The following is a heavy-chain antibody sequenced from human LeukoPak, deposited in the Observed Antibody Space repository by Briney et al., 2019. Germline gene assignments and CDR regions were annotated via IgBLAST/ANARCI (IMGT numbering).Heavy chain of an antibody. CDR2: IKPDGSEK. Sequence: GGSLRLSCAASGLTFSGYWMNWVRQAPGKGLEWVANIKPDGSEKYYVDSVKGRFTISRDNAKNSLYLQMTSLRAEDTAVYYCARGSGDYSGQRTLVTVSS. J-gene: IGHJ4*02. CDR1: GLTFSGYW. V-gene: IGHV3-7*04. CDR3: ARGSGDY.